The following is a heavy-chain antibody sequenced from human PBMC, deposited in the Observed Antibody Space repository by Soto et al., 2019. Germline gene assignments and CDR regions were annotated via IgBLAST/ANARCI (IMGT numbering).Heavy chain of an antibody. CDR1: GYTFTSYG. CDR2: ISAYNGNT. Sequence: QVQLVQSGAEVKKPGASVKVSCKASGYTFTSYGISWVRQAPGQGLEWMGWISAYNGNTNYAQKLQGRDTMTTDTSTSTAYMELRSLRSDDTAVHYCARDKAAAGTPLGIAIDPWGQGTLVTVSS. J-gene: IGHJ5*02. V-gene: IGHV1-18*04. D-gene: IGHD6-13*01. CDR3: ARDKAAAGTPLGIAIDP.